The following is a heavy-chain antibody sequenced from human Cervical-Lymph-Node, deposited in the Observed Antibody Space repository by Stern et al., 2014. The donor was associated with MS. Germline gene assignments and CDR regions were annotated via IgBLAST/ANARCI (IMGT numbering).Heavy chain of an antibody. J-gene: IGHJ4*02. CDR2: MNPDSGNI. Sequence: VQLVESGAEVKKPGASVKGSCKASGYTFTSYDVTWVRQAPGQGLAWMGWMNPDSGNIGYAQKFQGRVIMTRSTSISTAYMELTSLRSEDTAVYYCARRRQYYYGSGDYWGQGTLVTVSS. CDR1: GYTFTSYD. V-gene: IGHV1-8*01. D-gene: IGHD3-10*01. CDR3: ARRRQYYYGSGDY.